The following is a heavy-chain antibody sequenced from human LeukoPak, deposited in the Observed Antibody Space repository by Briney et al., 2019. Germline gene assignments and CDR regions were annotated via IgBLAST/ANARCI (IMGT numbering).Heavy chain of an antibody. D-gene: IGHD1-26*01. J-gene: IGHJ1*01. CDR2: IYHSGST. CDR1: GYSISSGYY. CDR3: ARALGTD. V-gene: IGHV4-38-2*01. Sequence: SETLSLTCAVSGYSISSGYYWGWIRQPPGKGLEWIGSIYHSGSTYYNPSLKSRVTISVDTSKNQFSLKLSSVTAADTAVYYCARALGTDWGQGTLVTVSS.